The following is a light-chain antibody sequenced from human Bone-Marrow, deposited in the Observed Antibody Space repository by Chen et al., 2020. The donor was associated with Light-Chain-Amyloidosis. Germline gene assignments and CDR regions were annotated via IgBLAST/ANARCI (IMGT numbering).Light chain of an antibody. Sequence: SYVLTQPSSVSVAPGQTATIACGGNNIGSTSVHWYQQTPGQAPLLVGYDDSDRPSGIPGRLSGSHSGNSSTLTISRVEAGDEADYYCQVWDRSSDRPVFGGGTKLTVL. J-gene: IGLJ3*02. CDR2: DDS. CDR3: QVWDRSSDRPV. V-gene: IGLV3-21*02. CDR1: NIGSTS.